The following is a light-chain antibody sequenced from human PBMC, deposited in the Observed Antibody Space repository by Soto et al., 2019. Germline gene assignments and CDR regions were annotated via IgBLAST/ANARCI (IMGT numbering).Light chain of an antibody. CDR3: QQSKTFPLT. CDR1: QDINSW. J-gene: IGKJ4*01. CDR2: IAS. Sequence: RASQDINSWLTWYQQKPGKAPKVLIYIASRLQSGVPSRFSGRGSGTDFSLTISNLQPEDFATYFCQQSKTFPLTFGVGTKVDIK. V-gene: IGKV1-12*01.